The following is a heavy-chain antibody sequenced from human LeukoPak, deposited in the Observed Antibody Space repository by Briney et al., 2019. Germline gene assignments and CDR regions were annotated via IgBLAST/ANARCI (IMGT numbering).Heavy chain of an antibody. V-gene: IGHV1-46*04. J-gene: IGHJ5*02. Sequence: ASVKVSCKASGYTFTSYYMHWVRQAPGQGLEWMGLINPSGGSTNYAQTLQGRVTMTRDISTSTVYMEMSRLRSEDTAVYYCARDLYSSARAVTFGSFDPWGQGTLFTVSS. CDR3: ARDLYSSARAVTFGSFDP. CDR2: INPSGGST. D-gene: IGHD6-25*01. CDR1: GYTFTSYY.